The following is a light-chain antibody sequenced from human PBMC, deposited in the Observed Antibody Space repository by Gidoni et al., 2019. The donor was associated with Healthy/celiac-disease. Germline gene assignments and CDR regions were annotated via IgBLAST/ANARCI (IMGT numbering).Light chain of an antibody. CDR1: QSLLHSNGYNY. CDR3: MQALQTPGLT. J-gene: IGKJ5*01. V-gene: IGKV2-28*01. CDR2: LGS. Sequence: DIVMTQSPLSLPVTPGEPASISCRSSQSLLHSNGYNYLDWYLQKPGQSPQLLIYLGSNRASGVPDRFRGSGSGTDFTLKISIVEAEDVGVSYCMQALQTPGLTFXHXTRLEIK.